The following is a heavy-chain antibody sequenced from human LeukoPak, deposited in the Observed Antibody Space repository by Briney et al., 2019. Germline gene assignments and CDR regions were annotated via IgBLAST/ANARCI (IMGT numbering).Heavy chain of an antibody. CDR2: IYYSGST. CDR1: GGSISSSSYY. CDR3: ASTISSSWTHYFDY. V-gene: IGHV4-39*01. J-gene: IGHJ4*02. D-gene: IGHD6-13*01. Sequence: SETLSLTCTVSGGSISSSSYYWGWIRQPPGTGLEWIGSIYYSGSTYYNPSLKSRVTISVNTSKNQFSLKLSSVTAADTAVYYCASTISSSWTHYFDYWGQGTLVTVSS.